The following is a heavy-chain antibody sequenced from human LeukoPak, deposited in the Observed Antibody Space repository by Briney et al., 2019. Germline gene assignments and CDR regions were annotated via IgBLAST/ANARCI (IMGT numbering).Heavy chain of an antibody. Sequence: GGSLRLSCAASGFTFSNYSMNWVRQAPGKGLEWVSYISSSSSSIFYADSVKGRFAISRDNAKNSLYLQMNSLRAEDTAVYYCARAATRGRGAFDIWAKGQWSPSLQ. D-gene: IGHD3-10*01. J-gene: IGHJ3*02. CDR1: GFTFSNYS. CDR2: ISSSSSSI. V-gene: IGHV3-48*01. CDR3: ARAATRGRGAFDI.